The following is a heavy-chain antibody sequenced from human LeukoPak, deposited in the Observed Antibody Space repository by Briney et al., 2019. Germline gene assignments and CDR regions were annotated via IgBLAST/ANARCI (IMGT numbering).Heavy chain of an antibody. CDR2: ISSSGSTI. D-gene: IGHD2-8*01. Sequence: GGSLRLSCAASGFTFSSYEMNWVRQAPGKGLEWVSYISSSGSTIYYADSVKGRFTISRDNAKNSLYLQMNSLRAEDTAVYYCASENGAYYYYYMDVWGKGTTVTVSS. V-gene: IGHV3-48*03. CDR1: GFTFSSYE. CDR3: ASENGAYYYYYMDV. J-gene: IGHJ6*03.